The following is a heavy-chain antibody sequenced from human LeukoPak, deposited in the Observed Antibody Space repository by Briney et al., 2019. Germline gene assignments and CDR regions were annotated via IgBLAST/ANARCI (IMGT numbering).Heavy chain of an antibody. V-gene: IGHV4-59*08. CDR1: GGSISTYY. J-gene: IGHJ2*01. D-gene: IGHD2-15*01. CDR2: IYYTGNT. Sequence: SETLSLTCTISGGSISTYYWSWLRQPPGKGLEWIGHIYYTGNTNYNPSLMSRVAMSVDTSKNHFSLKLNSVTAADTAVYYGARRPAGRMDWYFDLWGRGTLVTVSS. CDR3: ARRPAGRMDWYFDL.